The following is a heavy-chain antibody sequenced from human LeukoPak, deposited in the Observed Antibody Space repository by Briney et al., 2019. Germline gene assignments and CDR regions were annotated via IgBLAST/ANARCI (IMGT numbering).Heavy chain of an antibody. V-gene: IGHV1-8*01. J-gene: IGHJ4*02. D-gene: IGHD1-14*01. CDR2: MNPNSGNT. CDR3: ARASKTGTPLGY. CDR1: GYTFTSYD. Sequence: ASVKVSCKASGYTFTSYDINWVRQATGQGLEWMGWMNPNSGNTGYAQKFQGRVTMTRNTSISTAYMELSSVTAADTAVYYCARASKTGTPLGYWGQGTLVTVSS.